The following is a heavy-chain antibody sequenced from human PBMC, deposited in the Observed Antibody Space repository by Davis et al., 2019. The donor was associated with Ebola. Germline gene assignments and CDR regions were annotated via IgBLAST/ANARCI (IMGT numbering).Heavy chain of an antibody. J-gene: IGHJ4*02. Sequence: ASVTVSCTASGYTFTSYGISWVRQAPGPGLEWTGWISAYNGNTNYAQKLQGRVTMTTDTSTSTAYMELRSLRSDDTAVYYCARTITMIVSQTQVDYWGQGTLVTVSS. V-gene: IGHV1-18*01. CDR3: ARTITMIVSQTQVDY. CDR2: ISAYNGNT. CDR1: GYTFTSYG. D-gene: IGHD3-22*01.